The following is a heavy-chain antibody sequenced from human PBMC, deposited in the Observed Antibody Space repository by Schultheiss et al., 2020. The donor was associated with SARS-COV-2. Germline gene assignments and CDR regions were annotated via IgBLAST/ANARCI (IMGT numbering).Heavy chain of an antibody. V-gene: IGHV3-33*06. D-gene: IGHD2-8*02. CDR1: GFTFSSYG. J-gene: IGHJ4*02. Sequence: GESLKISCAASGFTFSSYGMHWVRQAPGKGLEWVAVIWYDGSNKYYADSVKGRFTISRDNSKNTLYLHMNSLRADDTATYYCAKVVLTTPRTFDYWGQGTLVTVSS. CDR2: IWYDGSNK. CDR3: AKVVLTTPRTFDY.